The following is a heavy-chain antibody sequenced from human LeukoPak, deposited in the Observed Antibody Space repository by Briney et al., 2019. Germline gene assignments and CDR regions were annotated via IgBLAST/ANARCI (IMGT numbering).Heavy chain of an antibody. J-gene: IGHJ4*02. V-gene: IGHV3-21*01. CDR3: ARASTVVTLWDYFDY. D-gene: IGHD4-23*01. CDR2: ISGSSNYI. CDR1: GFTFSSYS. Sequence: PGGSLRLSCAASGFTFSSYSMNWVRQAPGKGLEWVSSISGSSNYIYYADSVKGRFTISRDNAKNSLYLQMNSLRAEDTAVYYCARASTVVTLWDYFDYWGQGTLVTVSS.